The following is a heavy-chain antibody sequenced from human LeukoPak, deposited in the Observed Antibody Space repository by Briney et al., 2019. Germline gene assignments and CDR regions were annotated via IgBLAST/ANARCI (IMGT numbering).Heavy chain of an antibody. V-gene: IGHV3-21*06. Sequence: GGSLRLSCAASGFTFSTYSMNWVRQAPGKGREWVSSISSSSDYIYYADSLKGRFTISRDNAKNALYLQINSLRVEDTAVYYCARDPWGSRGYWGQGTLVTVSS. CDR3: ARDPWGSRGY. CDR2: ISSSSDYI. CDR1: GFTFSTYS. J-gene: IGHJ4*02. D-gene: IGHD7-27*01.